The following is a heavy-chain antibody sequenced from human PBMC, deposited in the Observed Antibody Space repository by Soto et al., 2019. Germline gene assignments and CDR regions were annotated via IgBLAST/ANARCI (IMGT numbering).Heavy chain of an antibody. Sequence: GGPLRLSCAAAGVTISSYAMSWVRKAPGKGLEWVSAISGSGGSTYYADSVKGRFTISRDNSKNTLYLQMNSLRAEDTAVYYCATEYYGSSVYPDYWAQGTLVTVSS. CDR1: GVTISSYA. CDR2: ISGSGGST. CDR3: ATEYYGSSVYPDY. J-gene: IGHJ4*02. V-gene: IGHV3-23*01. D-gene: IGHD3-22*01.